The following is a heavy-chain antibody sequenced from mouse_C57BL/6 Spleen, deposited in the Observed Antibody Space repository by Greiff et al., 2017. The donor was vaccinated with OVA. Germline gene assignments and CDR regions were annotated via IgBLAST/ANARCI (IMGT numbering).Heavy chain of an antibody. V-gene: IGHV5-6*01. CDR3: ARGASDYFDY. J-gene: IGHJ2*01. D-gene: IGHD3-1*01. CDR2: ISSGGSYT. Sequence: EVKLVESGGDLVKPGGSLKLSCAASGFTFSSYGMSWVRQTPDKRLEWVATISSGGSYTYYPDSVKGRFTISRDNAKNTLYLQMSSLKSEDTAMYYCARGASDYFDYWGQGTTLTVSS. CDR1: GFTFSSYG.